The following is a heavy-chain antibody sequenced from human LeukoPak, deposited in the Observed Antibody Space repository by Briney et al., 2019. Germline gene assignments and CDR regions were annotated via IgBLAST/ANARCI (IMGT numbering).Heavy chain of an antibody. CDR1: GGSFSGYY. J-gene: IGHJ4*02. CDR3: ASLIRGY. D-gene: IGHD2/OR15-2a*01. Sequence: SETLSLTCAVYGGSFSGYYWSWIRQPPGKGLEWIGEINHSGSTNYNPSLKSRVTISVDTSKNQFSLKLSSVTAADTAVYYCASLIRGYWGQGTLVTVSS. CDR2: INHSGST. V-gene: IGHV4-34*01.